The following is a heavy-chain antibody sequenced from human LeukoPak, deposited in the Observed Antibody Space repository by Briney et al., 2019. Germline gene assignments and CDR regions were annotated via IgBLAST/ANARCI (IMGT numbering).Heavy chain of an antibody. CDR2: IYYSGST. J-gene: IGHJ6*02. D-gene: IGHD3-10*01. V-gene: IGHV4-59*01. CDR1: GDSISSYY. Sequence: WETLSLTCAVSGDSISSYYWSWVRQPPGKGLEGVGYIYYSGSTKYNPALKRRGTMSLGGSKSPFSLKLNSVTAADTAVYYCARDRPSGSGSSSSLGMDVWGQGTTVTVSS. CDR3: ARDRPSGSGSSSSLGMDV.